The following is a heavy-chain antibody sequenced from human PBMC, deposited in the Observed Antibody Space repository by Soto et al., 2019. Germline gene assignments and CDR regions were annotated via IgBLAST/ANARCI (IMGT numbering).Heavy chain of an antibody. D-gene: IGHD3-22*01. CDR3: ARARLGLFYYFDY. Sequence: SETLSLTCAVYGGSFSGYYWSWIRQPPGKGLEWIGEINHSGSTNYNPSLKSRVTISVDTSKNQFSLKLSSVTAADTAVYYCARARLGLFYYFDYWGQGTLVTVSS. V-gene: IGHV4-34*01. J-gene: IGHJ4*02. CDR1: GGSFSGYY. CDR2: INHSGST.